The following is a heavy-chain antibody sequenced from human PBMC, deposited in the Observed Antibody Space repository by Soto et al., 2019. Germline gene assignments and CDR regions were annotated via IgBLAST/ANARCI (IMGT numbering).Heavy chain of an antibody. J-gene: IGHJ4*02. CDR2: IYYSGST. V-gene: IGHV4-59*12. Sequence: SETLSLTCTVSGGSISSYYWSWIRQPPGKGLEWIGYIYYSGSTNYNLSLKSRVTISVDTSKNQFSLKLSSVTAADTAVYYCARVRSGWGIDYWGQGTLVTVSS. D-gene: IGHD6-19*01. CDR3: ARVRSGWGIDY. CDR1: GGSISSYY.